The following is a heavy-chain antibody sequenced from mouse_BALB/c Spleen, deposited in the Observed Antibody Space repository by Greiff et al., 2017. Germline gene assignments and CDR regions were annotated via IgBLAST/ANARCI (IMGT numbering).Heavy chain of an antibody. CDR1: GYTFTDYY. CDR3: AGRYDGWFAY. D-gene: IGHD2-14*01. CDR2: IYPGSGNT. J-gene: IGHJ3*01. Sequence: QVQLQQSGAELARPGASVKLSCKASGYTFTDYYINWVKQRTGQVLEWIGEIYPGSGNTYYNEKFRGKATLTADKSSSTAYMQLSSLTSEDSAVYFCAGRYDGWFAYWGQGTLVTVSA. V-gene: IGHV1-77*01.